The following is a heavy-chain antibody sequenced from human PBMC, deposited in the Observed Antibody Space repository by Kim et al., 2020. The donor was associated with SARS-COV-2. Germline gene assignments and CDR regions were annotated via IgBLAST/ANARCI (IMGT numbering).Heavy chain of an antibody. V-gene: IGHV1-46*01. D-gene: IGHD2-2*02. CDR3: ARVGCSSTSCYTGDYFDY. Sequence: QGRVTMTRDTSTSTVYMELSSLRSEDTAVYYCARVGCSSTSCYTGDYFDYWGQGTLVTVSS. J-gene: IGHJ4*02.